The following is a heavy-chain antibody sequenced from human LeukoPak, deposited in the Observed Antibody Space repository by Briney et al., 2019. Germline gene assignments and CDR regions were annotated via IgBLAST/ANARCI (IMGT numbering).Heavy chain of an antibody. V-gene: IGHV3-7*01. CDR1: GFTFSSYW. D-gene: IGHD1-26*01. CDR2: IKQDGSEK. Sequence: GGSLRLSCAASGFTFSSYWMSWVRQAPGKGLEWVANIKQDGSEKYYVDSVKGRFTISRDNAKNSLYLQMNSLRAEDTAVYYCARDTSGSYSWYAFDIWGQGTMATVSS. J-gene: IGHJ3*02. CDR3: ARDTSGSYSWYAFDI.